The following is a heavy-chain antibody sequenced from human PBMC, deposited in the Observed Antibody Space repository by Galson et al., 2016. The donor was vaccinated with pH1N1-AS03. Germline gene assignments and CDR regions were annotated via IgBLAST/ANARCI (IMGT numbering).Heavy chain of an antibody. CDR1: GDSVSGSRGVA. Sequence: CAISGDSVSGSRGVAWNWIRQSPSRGLEWLGRTFYWSKWSNDYAESVKSRITIDPDTSTNQFSLHLNSVTPEDTAIYFSARGKNSGLDYWGQGTPVAVSS. CDR3: ARGKNSGLDY. V-gene: IGHV6-1*01. CDR2: TFYWSKWSN. J-gene: IGHJ4*02. D-gene: IGHD3-10*01.